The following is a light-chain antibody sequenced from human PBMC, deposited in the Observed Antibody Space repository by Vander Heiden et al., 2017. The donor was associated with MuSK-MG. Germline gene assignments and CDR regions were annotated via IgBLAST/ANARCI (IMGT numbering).Light chain of an antibody. J-gene: IGKJ4*01. Sequence: EIVLTQSRATLSLSPGERATLSCRASHSVSSHLAWDQQRPGQAPRFLIYAASNRAAGIRGRFSGSASGTDFTPTISSTEPEDFRWNDGQHPLTFGGGTKLEIK. CDR2: AAS. CDR3: QHPLT. CDR1: HSVSSH. V-gene: IGKV3-11*01.